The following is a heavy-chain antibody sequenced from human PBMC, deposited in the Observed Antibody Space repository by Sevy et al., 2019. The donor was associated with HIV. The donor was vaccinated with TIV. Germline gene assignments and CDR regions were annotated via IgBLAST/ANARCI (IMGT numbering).Heavy chain of an antibody. CDR3: ARPGNYVAMDV. Sequence: GGSLRLSCAASGFTFSSYAMHWVRQAPGKGLEWVAVISDDGSNKYYEDSVKGRFTISRDNSKNTLYLQMNSLRAEDTAVYYCARPGNYVAMDVWGKGTTVTVSS. D-gene: IGHD3-16*01. CDR1: GFTFSSYA. J-gene: IGHJ6*03. CDR2: ISDDGSNK. V-gene: IGHV3-30-3*01.